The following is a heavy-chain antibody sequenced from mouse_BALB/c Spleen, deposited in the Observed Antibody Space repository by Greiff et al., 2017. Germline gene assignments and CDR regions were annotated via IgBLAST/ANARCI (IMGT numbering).Heavy chain of an antibody. CDR3: ARWTHYFDY. CDR1: GFTFSSFG. V-gene: IGHV5-17*02. Sequence: EVKVVESGGGLVQPGGSRKLSCAASGFTFSSFGMHWVRQAPEKGLEWVAYISSGSSTIYYADTVKGRFTISRDNPKNTLFLQMTSLRSEDTAMYYCARWTHYFDYWGQGTTLTVSS. J-gene: IGHJ2*01. CDR2: ISSGSSTI.